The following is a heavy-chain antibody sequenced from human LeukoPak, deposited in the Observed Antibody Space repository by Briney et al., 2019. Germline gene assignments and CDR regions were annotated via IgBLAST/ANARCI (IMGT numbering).Heavy chain of an antibody. J-gene: IGHJ4*02. CDR3: TRDLASGGGY. CDR1: GFAFSSYS. D-gene: IGHD6-19*01. V-gene: IGHV3-21*06. CDR2: ISSDSYHI. Sequence: GGSLRLSCAASGFAFSSYSMNWARQAPGKGLEWVSSISSDSYHIYYADSVKGRFTIFRDNAKNSLYLQMNSLRAEDTAVYSCTRDLASGGGYWGQGTLVTVSS.